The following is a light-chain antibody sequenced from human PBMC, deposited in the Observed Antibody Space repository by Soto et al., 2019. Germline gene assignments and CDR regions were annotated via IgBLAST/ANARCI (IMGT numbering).Light chain of an antibody. J-gene: IGKJ4*01. V-gene: IGKV3D-15*01. CDR1: QSVRDN. CDR3: QQYNNWPLT. Sequence: EIVMTQSPATLSVSPWERATLSCRASQSVRDNLAWYQQKPGQAPRLLIYGASTRATGIPARFSGIGSGTEFTLTISSLQSEDFAVYYCQQYNNWPLTFGGGTKVDIK. CDR2: GAS.